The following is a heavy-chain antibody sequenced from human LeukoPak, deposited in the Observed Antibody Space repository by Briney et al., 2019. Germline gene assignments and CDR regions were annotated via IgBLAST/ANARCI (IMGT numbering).Heavy chain of an antibody. CDR1: GGSISSSSYY. CDR2: IYYSGIA. Sequence: SETLSLTCTVSGGSISSSSYYWGWIRQPPGKGLEWIGRIYYSGIAYYNPSLKSRVTISVDTSRNQFSLKLSSVTAADTAVYYCARLYGPPVDCSASCYSGQYYYYYMDVWGKGTTVTVSS. CDR3: ARLYGPPVDCSASCYSGQYYYYYMDV. D-gene: IGHD2-15*01. J-gene: IGHJ6*03. V-gene: IGHV4-39*01.